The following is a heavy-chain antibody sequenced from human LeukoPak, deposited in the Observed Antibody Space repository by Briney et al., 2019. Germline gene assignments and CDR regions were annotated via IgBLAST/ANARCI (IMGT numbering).Heavy chain of an antibody. CDR1: GFIFIGYG. CDR3: AKEGAASWDVDV. J-gene: IGHJ6*04. V-gene: IGHV3-30*02. D-gene: IGHD3-3*02. CDR2: IRPDGHNK. Sequence: QPGGSLRLSCAASGFIFIGYGMHWVRQAPGKGPEWVAFIRPDGHNKYYADSVKGRFMISRDNSKNTVDLQMNSLRGEDTAMYYCAKEGAASWDVDVWGKGTTVTVSS.